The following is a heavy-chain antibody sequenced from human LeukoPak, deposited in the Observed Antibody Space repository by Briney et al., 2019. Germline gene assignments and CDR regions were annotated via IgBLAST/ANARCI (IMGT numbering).Heavy chain of an antibody. J-gene: IGHJ6*02. CDR2: INHSGST. V-gene: IGHV4-34*01. CDR1: GGSFSGYY. Sequence: SETLSLTCAVYGGSFSGYYWSWIRQPPGKGLEWIGEINHSGSTNYNPSLKSRVTISVDTSKNQFSLKLSSVTAADTAVYYCARGPRLRLSPKGLNYYYYGMDVWGQGTTVTVSS. CDR3: ARGPRLRLSPKGLNYYYYGMDV. D-gene: IGHD4-17*01.